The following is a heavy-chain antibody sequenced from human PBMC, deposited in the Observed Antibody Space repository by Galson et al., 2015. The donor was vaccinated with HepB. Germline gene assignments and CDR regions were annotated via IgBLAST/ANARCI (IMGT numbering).Heavy chain of an antibody. Sequence: ETLSLTCAVSGDSISNDRWWSWVRQPPGKGLECIGNIYYSGNTYYNPSLKSRVTMSVDTSKNQFSLRLTSVTAADTAVYYCARLGFLGFFDSLPTWFDPWGQGTLVTVSS. CDR2: IYYSGNT. V-gene: IGHV4-39*01. CDR3: ARLGFLGFFDSLPTWFDP. CDR1: GDSISNDRW. D-gene: IGHD3-3*01. J-gene: IGHJ5*02.